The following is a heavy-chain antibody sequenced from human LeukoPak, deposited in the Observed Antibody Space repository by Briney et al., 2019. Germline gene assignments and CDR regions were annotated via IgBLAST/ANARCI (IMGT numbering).Heavy chain of an antibody. Sequence: SETLSLTCTVSGGSISSYYWSWIRQPAGKGLEWIGRIYTSGSTNYNPSLKSRVTISVDTSKNQFSLKLSSVTAADTAVYYCARDHPGYYGSGSYTILAAFDIWGQGTMVTVSS. CDR3: ARDHPGYYGSGSYTILAAFDI. J-gene: IGHJ3*02. V-gene: IGHV4-4*07. CDR1: GGSISSYY. D-gene: IGHD3-10*01. CDR2: IYTSGST.